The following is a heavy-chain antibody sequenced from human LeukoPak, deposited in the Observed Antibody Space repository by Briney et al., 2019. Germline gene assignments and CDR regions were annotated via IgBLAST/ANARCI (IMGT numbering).Heavy chain of an antibody. CDR1: GGSISSGSYY. CDR3: ARGFEFVNY. CDR2: IYTSGST. V-gene: IGHV4-61*02. J-gene: IGHJ4*02. D-gene: IGHD3-10*01. Sequence: PSETLSLTCTVSGGSISSGSYYWSWIRQPAGKGLEWIGRIYTSGSTNYNPSLKSRVTISVDTSKNQFSLRLSSVTAADTAVYYCARGFEFVNYWGQGTLVTVSS.